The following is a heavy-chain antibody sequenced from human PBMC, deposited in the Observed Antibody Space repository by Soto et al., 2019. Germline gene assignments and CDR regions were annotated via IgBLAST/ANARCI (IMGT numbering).Heavy chain of an antibody. J-gene: IGHJ4*02. D-gene: IGHD2-2*01. CDR3: ATGIRYCSSTSCYQQIDY. CDR1: GYTITELS. Sequence: ASVKVSCKVSGYTITELSMHWVRQAPGKGPEWMGGFDPEDGETIYAQKFQGRVTMTEDTSTDTAYMELSSLRSEDTAVYYCATGIRYCSSTSCYQQIDYWGQGTLVTVSS. V-gene: IGHV1-24*01. CDR2: FDPEDGET.